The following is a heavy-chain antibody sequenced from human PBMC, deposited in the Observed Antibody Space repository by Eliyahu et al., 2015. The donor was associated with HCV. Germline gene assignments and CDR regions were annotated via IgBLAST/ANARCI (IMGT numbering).Heavy chain of an antibody. Sequence: QVQLVESGGGVVQPGRSXRLSCAASGFTFXSYGMHWVRQAPGKGLEWVAVISYDGSNKYYADSVKGRFTISRDNSKNTLYLQMNSLRAEDTAVYYCAKDGVVGLRFLEWAPGNWGQGTLVTVSS. J-gene: IGHJ4*02. CDR2: ISYDGSNK. V-gene: IGHV3-30*18. D-gene: IGHD3-3*01. CDR3: AKDGVVGLRFLEWAPGN. CDR1: GFTFXSYG.